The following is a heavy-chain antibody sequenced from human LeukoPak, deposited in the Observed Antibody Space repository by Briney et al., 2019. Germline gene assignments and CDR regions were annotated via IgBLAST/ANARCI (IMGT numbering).Heavy chain of an antibody. J-gene: IGHJ6*02. CDR2: IYYSGNT. CDR1: GGSISTYY. CDR3: ARSYSSSGYYYYGMDL. V-gene: IGHV4-59*01. D-gene: IGHD6-6*01. Sequence: PSETLSLTCTVSGGSISTYYWSWIWQPPGKGLEWIGYIYYSGNTIYNSSLKSRVTISVDKSKNQFSLKLSSVTAADTAVYYCARSYSSSGYYYYGMDLWGQGTTVTVSS.